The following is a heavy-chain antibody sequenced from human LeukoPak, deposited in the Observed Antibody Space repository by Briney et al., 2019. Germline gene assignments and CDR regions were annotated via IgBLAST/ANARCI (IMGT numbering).Heavy chain of an antibody. CDR2: IYYSGST. CDR1: GGSISSYY. Sequence: PSETLSLTCTVSGGSISSYYWSWIRQPPVKGLEWIGYIYYSGSTNYNPSLKSRVTISVDTSKNQFSLKLSSVTAADTAVYYCARSPTPDWFDPWGQGTLVTVSS. CDR3: ARSPTPDWFDP. V-gene: IGHV4-59*01. J-gene: IGHJ5*02.